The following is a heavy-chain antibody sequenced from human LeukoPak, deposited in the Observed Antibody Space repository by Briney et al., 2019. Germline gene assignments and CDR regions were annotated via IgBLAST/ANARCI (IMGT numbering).Heavy chain of an antibody. CDR2: INHSGST. Sequence: PSETLSLTCAVYGGSFSGYYWSWIRQPPGKGLEWIGEINHSGSTNYNPSLKSRVTISVDTSKNQFSLKLSSVTAADTAVYYCARLRIPRGYYDFWSGRGYFDYWGQGTLVTVSS. D-gene: IGHD3-3*01. CDR3: ARLRIPRGYYDFWSGRGYFDY. CDR1: GGSFSGYY. J-gene: IGHJ4*02. V-gene: IGHV4-34*01.